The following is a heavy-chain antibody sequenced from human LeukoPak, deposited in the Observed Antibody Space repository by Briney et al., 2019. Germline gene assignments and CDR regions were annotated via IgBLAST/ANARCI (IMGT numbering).Heavy chain of an antibody. CDR2: IYTSWST. CDR1: GGSISSYY. V-gene: IGHV4-4*07. D-gene: IGHD3-22*01. CDR3: ARDRYYYDSSGYYRLDY. J-gene: IGHJ4*02. Sequence: SETLSLTCTVAGGSISSYYWNWIRQPAGKGLELIGRIYTSWSTNYNPSLKSRVTMSVDTSKNQFSLKLSSVTAADTAVYYCARDRYYYDSSGYYRLDYWGQGTLVTVSS.